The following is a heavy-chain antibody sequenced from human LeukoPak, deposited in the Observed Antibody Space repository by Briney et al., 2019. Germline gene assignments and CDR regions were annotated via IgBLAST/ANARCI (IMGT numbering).Heavy chain of an antibody. CDR2: ISSSGSTI. Sequence: PGGSLRLSCAASGFTFSSYEMNWVRQAPGKGLEWVSYISSSGSTIYYADSVKGRFTISRDNSKNTLYLQMNSLRAEDTAVYYCATTPDKYCSSTSCYVIDYWGQGTLVTVSS. J-gene: IGHJ4*02. V-gene: IGHV3-48*03. CDR3: ATTPDKYCSSTSCYVIDY. CDR1: GFTFSSYE. D-gene: IGHD2-2*01.